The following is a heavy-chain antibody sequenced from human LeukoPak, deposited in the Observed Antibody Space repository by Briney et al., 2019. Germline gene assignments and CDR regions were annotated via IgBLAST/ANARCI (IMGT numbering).Heavy chain of an antibody. CDR1: GFTFSSYA. CDR2: ISGSGGST. CDR3: AKPQPGYYYGSSGYYYYPFDY. V-gene: IGHV3-23*01. J-gene: IGHJ4*02. D-gene: IGHD3-22*01. Sequence: GGSLRLSCAASGFTFSSYAMSWVRQAPGKGLEWVSAISGSGGSTYYADSVKGRFTISRDNSKNTLYLQMNSLRAEDTAVYYCAKPQPGYYYGSSGYYYYPFDYWGQGTLVTVSS.